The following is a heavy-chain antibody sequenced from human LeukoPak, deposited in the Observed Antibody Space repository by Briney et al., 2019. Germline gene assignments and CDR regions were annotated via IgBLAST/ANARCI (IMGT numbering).Heavy chain of an antibody. CDR1: GGSISRSSYF. CDR3: ARGGRWLQAFDY. V-gene: IGHV4-39*01. CDR2: NYYSGST. J-gene: IGHJ4*02. D-gene: IGHD5-24*01. Sequence: SETLSLTCTVSGGSISRSSYFWGWIRQPPGKGLEWFGSNYYSGSTYYNPSLKSRVTISVDTSKNQFSLKLSSVTAADTAVYYCARGGRWLQAFDYWGQGTLVTVSS.